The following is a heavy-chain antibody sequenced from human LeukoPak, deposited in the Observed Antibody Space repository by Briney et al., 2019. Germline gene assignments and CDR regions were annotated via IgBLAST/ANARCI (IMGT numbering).Heavy chain of an antibody. Sequence: ASVKVSCKASGYTFTSYGTSWVRQAPGQGLEWMGWISAYNGNTNYAQKLQGRVTMTTDTSTSTAYMELRSLRSDDTAVYYCARFYKGGIQLRKAYYFDYWGQETLVTVSS. V-gene: IGHV1-18*01. CDR2: ISAYNGNT. D-gene: IGHD5-18*01. CDR3: ARFYKGGIQLRKAYYFDY. J-gene: IGHJ4*02. CDR1: GYTFTSYG.